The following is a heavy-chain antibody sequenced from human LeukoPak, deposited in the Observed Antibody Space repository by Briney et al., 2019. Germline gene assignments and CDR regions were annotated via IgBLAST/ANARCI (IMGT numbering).Heavy chain of an antibody. CDR1: GFTFSSYA. D-gene: IGHD5-12*01. CDR2: VSGSGGST. CDR3: AKDLDIVATITGN. J-gene: IGHJ4*02. Sequence: GGSLRLSCAASGFTFSSYAMGWVRQAPGKGLEWVSGVSGSGGSTYYADSVKGRFTISRDNSKNTLYLQMNSLRAEDAAVYYCAKDLDIVATITGNWGQGTLVTVSS. V-gene: IGHV3-23*01.